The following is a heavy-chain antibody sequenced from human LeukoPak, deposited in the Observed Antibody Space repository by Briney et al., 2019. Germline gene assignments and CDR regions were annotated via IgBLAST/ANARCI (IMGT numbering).Heavy chain of an antibody. V-gene: IGHV1-69*13. CDR2: IIPIFGTA. Sequence: GASVKVSCKASGYTFTSYYMHWVRQAPGQGLEWMGGIIPIFGTANYAQKFQGRVTITADESTSTAYMELSSLRSEDTAVYYCAQNHYGGNPRLYYYYGMDVWGQGTTVTVSS. CDR3: AQNHYGGNPRLYYYYGMDV. D-gene: IGHD4-23*01. CDR1: GYTFTSYY. J-gene: IGHJ6*02.